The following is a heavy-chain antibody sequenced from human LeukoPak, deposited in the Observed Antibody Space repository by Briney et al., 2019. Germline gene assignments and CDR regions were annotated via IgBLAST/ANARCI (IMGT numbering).Heavy chain of an antibody. D-gene: IGHD6-19*01. CDR1: GYTFTIYG. J-gene: IGHJ4*02. CDR3: ARGSGWYGY. Sequence: ASVKVSCKASGYTFTIYGISWVRQAPGQGLEWMGWINPNSGGTNYAQKFQGRVTMTRDTSISTAYMELSRLRSDDTAVYYCARGSGWYGYWGQGTLVTVSS. CDR2: INPNSGGT. V-gene: IGHV1-2*02.